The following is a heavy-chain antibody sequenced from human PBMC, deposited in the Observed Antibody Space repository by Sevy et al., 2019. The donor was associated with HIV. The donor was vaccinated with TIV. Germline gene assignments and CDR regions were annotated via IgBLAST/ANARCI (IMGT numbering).Heavy chain of an antibody. J-gene: IGHJ4*02. V-gene: IGHV4-34*01. CDR2: INHSGST. D-gene: IGHD1-26*01. CDR1: GGSFSGYY. Sequence: SETLSLTCAVYGGSFSGYYWSWIRQPPGKGLEWIGEINHSGSTNYNPSLKSRVTISVDTSKNQFSLKLSSVIAADTAVYYCARGLELSQEALTYFDYWGQGTLVTVSS. CDR3: ARGLELSQEALTYFDY.